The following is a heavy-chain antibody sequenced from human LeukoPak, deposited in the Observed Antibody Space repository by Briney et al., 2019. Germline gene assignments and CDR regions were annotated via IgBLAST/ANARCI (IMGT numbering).Heavy chain of an antibody. CDR3: ARSMSLYYYDSSGSVSWFDL. J-gene: IGHJ5*02. CDR2: IYYSGST. CDR1: GGSISSYY. D-gene: IGHD3-22*01. V-gene: IGHV4-59*01. Sequence: PSETLSLTCTVSGGSISSYYWSWIRQPPGKGLEWIGYIYYSGSTNYNPSLKSRVTISVDTSKNQFSLKLSSVTAADTAVYYCARSMSLYYYDSSGSVSWFDLWGQGTLVTVSS.